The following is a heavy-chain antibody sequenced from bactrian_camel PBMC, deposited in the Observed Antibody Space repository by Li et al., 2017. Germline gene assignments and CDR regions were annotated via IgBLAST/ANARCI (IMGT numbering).Heavy chain of an antibody. V-gene: IGHV3-3*01. Sequence: HVQLVESGGTSVQAGGSLSLSCVVSGSTSRRNSMAWFRQAQGKEREGVATIAPATGTTFYSDSVKGRFTISHVNANNTLHLQMNSLKPEDTAVYYCAADLGWCGSAPLQREFRNWGQGTQVTVS. CDR3: AADLGWCGSAPLQREFRN. CDR2: IAPATGTT. CDR1: GSTSRRNS. D-gene: IGHD6*01. J-gene: IGHJ4*01.